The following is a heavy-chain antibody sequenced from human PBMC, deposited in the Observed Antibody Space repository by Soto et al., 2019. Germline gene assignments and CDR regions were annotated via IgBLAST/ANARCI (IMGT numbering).Heavy chain of an antibody. CDR3: ARDPPGVTIFGVVPDSYYGMDV. V-gene: IGHV1-2*02. CDR1: GYTFTGDY. Sequence: ASVKVSCKASGYTFTGDYMHWVRQAPGQGLEWMGWINPNSGGTNYAQKFQGRVTMTRDTSISTAYMELSRLRSDDTAVYYCARDPPGVTIFGVVPDSYYGMDVWGQGTTVTVSS. D-gene: IGHD3-3*01. J-gene: IGHJ6*02. CDR2: INPNSGGT.